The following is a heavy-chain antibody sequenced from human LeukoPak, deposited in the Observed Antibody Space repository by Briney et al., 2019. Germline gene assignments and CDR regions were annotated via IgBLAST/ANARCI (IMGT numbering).Heavy chain of an antibody. CDR1: GFTFGDYA. CDR2: IRSKAYGGTT. CDR3: TRVGSSGYYYGLVSFCDY. D-gene: IGHD3-22*01. J-gene: IGHJ4*02. Sequence: GGSLRLSCTTSGFTFGDYAMSWVRQAPGKGLEWVGFIRSKAYGGTTEYAASVKGRFTISRDDSKSIAYLQMNSLKTEDTAVYYCTRVGSSGYYYGLVSFCDYWGQGTLVTVSS. V-gene: IGHV3-49*04.